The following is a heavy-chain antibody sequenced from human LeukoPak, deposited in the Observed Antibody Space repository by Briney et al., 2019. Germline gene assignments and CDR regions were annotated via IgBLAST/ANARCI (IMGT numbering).Heavy chain of an antibody. CDR3: ARGGGLDV. J-gene: IGHJ6*02. CDR2: INHNGNVN. CDR1: GFTFSSYW. Sequence: GGSLRLSCAASGFTFSSYWMNWARQAPGKGLEWVASINHNGNVNYYVDSVKGRFTISRDNAKNSLYLQMSNLRAEDTAVYFCARGGGLDVWGPGATVTVSS. D-gene: IGHD3-16*01. V-gene: IGHV3-7*03.